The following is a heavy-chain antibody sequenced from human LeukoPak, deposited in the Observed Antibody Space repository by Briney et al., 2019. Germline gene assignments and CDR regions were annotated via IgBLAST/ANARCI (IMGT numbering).Heavy chain of an antibody. V-gene: IGHV3-64*02. Sequence: GGSLRLSCAASGFTFSSSSMHWIRQAPGKGLEYVSAITGDGRNTYYADSVKGRFTISRDNSNSTLSLQMGSLRPEDMGIYFCARVGHINFFDYWGQGTLVTVSS. CDR2: ITGDGRNT. J-gene: IGHJ4*02. CDR1: GFTFSSSS. D-gene: IGHD2-21*02. CDR3: ARVGHINFFDY.